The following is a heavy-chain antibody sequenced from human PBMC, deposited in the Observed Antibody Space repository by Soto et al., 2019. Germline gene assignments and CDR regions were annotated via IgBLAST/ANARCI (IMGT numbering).Heavy chain of an antibody. Sequence: GESLKISCKGSGYSFTSYWIGWVRQMPGKGLEWMGIIYPGDSDTRYSPSFQGQVTISADKSISTAYLQWSSLRAEDTALYYCAKDRGSGSYAANYYYYGMDVWGQGTTVTVSS. CDR1: GYSFTSYW. CDR2: IYPGDSDT. J-gene: IGHJ6*02. V-gene: IGHV5-51*01. D-gene: IGHD3-10*01. CDR3: AKDRGSGSYAANYYYYGMDV.